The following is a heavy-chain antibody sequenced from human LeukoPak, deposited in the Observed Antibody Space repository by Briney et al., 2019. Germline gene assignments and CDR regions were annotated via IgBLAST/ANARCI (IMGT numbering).Heavy chain of an antibody. V-gene: IGHV1-8*01. CDR2: MNPNSGNT. CDR3: ARGFGYCSSTSCLDAFDI. CDR1: GYTFTSYD. J-gene: IGHJ3*02. D-gene: IGHD2-2*03. Sequence: ASVKVSCKASGYTFTSYDINWVRQATGQGLEWMGWMNPNSGNTGYAQKFQGRVTTTRNTSISTAYMELSSLRSEDTAVYYCARGFGYCSSTSCLDAFDIWGQGTMVTVSS.